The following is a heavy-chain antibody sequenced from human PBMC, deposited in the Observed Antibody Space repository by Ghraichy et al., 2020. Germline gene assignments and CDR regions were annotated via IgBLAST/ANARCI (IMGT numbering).Heavy chain of an antibody. J-gene: IGHJ4*02. V-gene: IGHV3-48*04. CDR3: ASGYNYGYRYFDY. CDR2: ISSSGGTI. Sequence: LSLTCAASGFTFSTYIMNWVRQAPGKGLEWVSYISSSGGTIYYADSVKGRFTISRDNAKNSLYLQLNSLRAEDTAVYYCASGYNYGYRYFDYWGQGT. D-gene: IGHD5-18*01. CDR1: GFTFSTYI.